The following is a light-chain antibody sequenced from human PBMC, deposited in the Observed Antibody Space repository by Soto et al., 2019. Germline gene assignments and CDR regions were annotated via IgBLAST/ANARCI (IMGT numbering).Light chain of an antibody. CDR2: GAS. CDR3: QQYGSSPGT. CDR1: QSVSISY. V-gene: IGKV3-20*01. J-gene: IGKJ1*01. Sequence: IVFTQSSGTLSLSPGERATLSCRASQSVSISYLAWYQQKPGQAPRLLIYGASSRATGIPDRFSGSGSGTDFTLTISRLEPEDFAVYYCQQYGSSPGTFGQGTKVDIK.